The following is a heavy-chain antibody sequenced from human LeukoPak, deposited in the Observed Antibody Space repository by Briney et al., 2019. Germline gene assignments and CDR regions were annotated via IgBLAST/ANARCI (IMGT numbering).Heavy chain of an antibody. J-gene: IGHJ6*03. CDR1: GYTFTSYG. CDR2: ISATDGNT. V-gene: IGHV1-18*01. CDR3: ARRVSSSPYYYYYMDV. Sequence: GASVKLSCKASGYTFTSYGISWVRQAPGQGLEWMGWISATDGNTNYAQRLQGRVTMTTDTFTSTAYMELRSLRYDDTAVYYCARRVSSSPYYYYYMDVWGKGTTVTVSS. D-gene: IGHD6-6*01.